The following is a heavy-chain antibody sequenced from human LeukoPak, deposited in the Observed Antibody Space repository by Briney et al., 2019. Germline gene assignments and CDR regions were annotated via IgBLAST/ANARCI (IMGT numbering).Heavy chain of an antibody. CDR1: GYSFPNYW. CDR3: ARHLDVDILGTIDY. Sequence: GESLKISCKGSGYSFPNYWIGRVRQMPGKGLEWMGIIYPGDSDTRYSPAFQGQVTISADKSISTVYLQWSSLKASDTAMYFCARHLDVDILGTIDYWGQGTQVTVSS. CDR2: IYPGDSDT. J-gene: IGHJ4*02. D-gene: IGHD5-12*01. V-gene: IGHV5-51*01.